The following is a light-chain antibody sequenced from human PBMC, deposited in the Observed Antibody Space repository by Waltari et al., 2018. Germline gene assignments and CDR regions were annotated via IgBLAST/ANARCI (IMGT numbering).Light chain of an antibody. CDR1: SSDVGGYNY. Sequence: QSALTQPASVSGSPGQSITISCTGTSSDVGGYNYVSWYQQHPGKAPKLMIYEVSNRPSGGSNRFSGSKSGNTASLTISGLQAEDEADYYCSSYTSSSTLFFGGGTKLTVL. CDR3: SSYTSSSTLF. J-gene: IGLJ2*01. CDR2: EVS. V-gene: IGLV2-14*01.